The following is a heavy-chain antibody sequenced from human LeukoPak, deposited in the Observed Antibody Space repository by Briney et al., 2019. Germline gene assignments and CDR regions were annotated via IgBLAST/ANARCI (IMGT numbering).Heavy chain of an antibody. V-gene: IGHV3-53*04. Sequence: GGSPRLSRAASGFTVSSNYMSWVRQAPGKGLEWVSVIYSGGSTYYADSVKGRFTISRHNSKNTLYLQMNSLRAEDTAVYYCARHGSPTFDYWGQGTLVTVSS. CDR3: ARHGSPTFDY. CDR1: GFTVSSNY. D-gene: IGHD6-19*01. J-gene: IGHJ4*02. CDR2: IYSGGST.